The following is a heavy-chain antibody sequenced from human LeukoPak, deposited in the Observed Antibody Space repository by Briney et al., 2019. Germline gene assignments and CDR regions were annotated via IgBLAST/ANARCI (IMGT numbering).Heavy chain of an antibody. V-gene: IGHV3-21*01. CDR2: ISSSSTYI. D-gene: IGHD3-22*01. Sequence: GGDLRLSCAASGFTFSSYSMNWVRQAPGKGLEWVSSISSSSTYIYYADSGQGRFTISRDNAKHSLYLQMHSPRADDTAVYYCARADYDSSGTFDYWGQGTLVTVS. CDR1: GFTFSSYS. J-gene: IGHJ4*02. CDR3: ARADYDSSGTFDY.